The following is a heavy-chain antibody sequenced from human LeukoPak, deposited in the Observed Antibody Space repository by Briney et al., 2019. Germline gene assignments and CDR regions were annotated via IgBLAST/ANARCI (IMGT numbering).Heavy chain of an antibody. V-gene: IGHV3-30*04. CDR3: ARQMTSTRLFDS. CDR1: GFIFSGHP. D-gene: IGHD5/OR15-5a*01. Sequence: GGSLRLSCVASGFIFSGHPFQWVRQSPEKGLEWVALIGSDGTKKYYADSVQGRFTVSRENSKNTLFLQMNTLRADDTAVYFCARQMTSTRLFDSWGQGTLVTVSS. J-gene: IGHJ4*02. CDR2: IGSDGTKK.